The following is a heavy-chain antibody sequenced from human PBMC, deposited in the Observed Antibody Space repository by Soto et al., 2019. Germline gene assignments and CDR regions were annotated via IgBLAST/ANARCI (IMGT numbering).Heavy chain of an antibody. V-gene: IGHV3-21*01. Sequence: GGSLRLSCAASGFTFTRYSMNWVRQAPGKGLEWVSSISSTTNYIYYADSMKGRFTVSRDNAKNSVYLEMNSLSAEDTALYYCARESEDLTSNFDYWGQGTLVTAPQ. J-gene: IGHJ4*02. CDR2: ISSTTNYI. CDR1: GFTFTRYS. CDR3: ARESEDLTSNFDY.